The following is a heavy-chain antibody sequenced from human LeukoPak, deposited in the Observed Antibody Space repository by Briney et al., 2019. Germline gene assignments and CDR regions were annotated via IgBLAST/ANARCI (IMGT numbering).Heavy chain of an antibody. CDR1: GLTLRNYG. Sequence: GGSLTLSCAASGLTLRNYGMHWVRQAPGKGLEWVAVISYDGSNKYYADSVKGRFTISRDNSMNTLYLQMNSLRAEDTAVYYCAKNYYYMDGWGEGTTVIVSS. V-gene: IGHV3-30*18. CDR2: ISYDGSNK. J-gene: IGHJ6*03. CDR3: AKNYYYMDG.